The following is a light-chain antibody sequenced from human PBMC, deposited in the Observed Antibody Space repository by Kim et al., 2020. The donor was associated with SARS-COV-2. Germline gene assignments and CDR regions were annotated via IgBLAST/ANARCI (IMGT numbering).Light chain of an antibody. CDR1: NIGSDS. V-gene: IGLV3-21*04. CDR2: YDS. Sequence: SYELTQPPSVSVAPGKTARITCGGNNIGSDSVHWYQQKPGQAPVLVIYYDSDRPSGIPERFSGSNSRNTATLTISRVEVGDEADYYCHVWHSSTDHPGVFCGGTQLTVL. CDR3: HVWHSSTDHPGV. J-gene: IGLJ3*02.